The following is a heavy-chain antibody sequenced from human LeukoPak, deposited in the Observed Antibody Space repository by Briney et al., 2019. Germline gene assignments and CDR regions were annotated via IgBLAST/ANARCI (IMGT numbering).Heavy chain of an antibody. CDR1: GFTFSSYS. V-gene: IGHV3-21*01. J-gene: IGHJ4*02. CDR2: ISSSSSYI. CDR3: ARTGFCSSTGCSFDY. Sequence: GGSLRLSCAASGFTFSSYSMNWVRQAPGKGLEWVSSISSSSSYIYYADSVKGRFTISRDNAKNSLYLQMNSLRAEDTAVYYCARTGFCSSTGCSFDYWGQGTLVTVSS. D-gene: IGHD2-2*03.